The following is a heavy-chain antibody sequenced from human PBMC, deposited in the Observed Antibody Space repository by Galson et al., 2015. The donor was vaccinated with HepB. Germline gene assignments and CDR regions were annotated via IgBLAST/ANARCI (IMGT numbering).Heavy chain of an antibody. D-gene: IGHD4-17*01. CDR1: GFTFANAW. J-gene: IGHJ4*02. CDR2: IKSKVDGETT. V-gene: IGHV3-15*07. Sequence: SLRLSCAGSGFTFANAWMNWVRQAPGKGLEWVVRIKSKVDGETTDYAAPVKGRFTISRDDSKNTMYLQMNSLKTEDTALYYCTIGGGDYFSDYWGQGTLVTVSS. CDR3: TIGGGDYFSDY.